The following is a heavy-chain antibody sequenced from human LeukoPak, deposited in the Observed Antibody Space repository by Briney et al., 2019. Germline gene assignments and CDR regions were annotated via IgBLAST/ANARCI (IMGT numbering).Heavy chain of an antibody. CDR2: ISISGRT. J-gene: IGHJ4*02. CDR1: GISITSYY. Sequence: PSETLSLTCTVSGISITSYYWSWIRQPAGKGLEWIGSISISGRTNDNPSLKSRVTMSVDRSKNQFSLKLNSVTVADTAVYYCARVSSWAFDCWGQGALVTVSS. D-gene: IGHD6-13*01. CDR3: ARVSSWAFDC. V-gene: IGHV4-4*07.